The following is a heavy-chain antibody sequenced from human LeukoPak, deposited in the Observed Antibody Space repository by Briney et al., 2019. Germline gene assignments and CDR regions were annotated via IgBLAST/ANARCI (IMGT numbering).Heavy chain of an antibody. D-gene: IGHD3-10*01. CDR3: ARAGSGSNYYYGLDV. J-gene: IGHJ6*02. CDR1: GFTFSTYG. CDR2: IWYDGSNK. V-gene: IGHV3-33*01. Sequence: GGSLILSCAASGFTFSTYGMHWVRQAPGKGLEWVAVIWYDGSNKYYADSVKGRFTISRDNSNNTLYLQMNSLRAEDTAVYYCARAGSGSNYYYGLDVWGQGTT.